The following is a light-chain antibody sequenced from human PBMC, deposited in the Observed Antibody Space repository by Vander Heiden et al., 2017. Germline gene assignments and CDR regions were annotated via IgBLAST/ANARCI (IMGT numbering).Light chain of an antibody. J-gene: IGKJ4*01. CDR3: MQTLT. V-gene: IGKV2D-29*01. CDR1: QSPVQSDGRTY. Sequence: EIVMSQTPLSLSLTPVQPAAISCSSNQSPVQSDGRTYLSWYVQKSGHPPQLLIYEVSKRFSGVSDRFSGSGSGTEFTLQISRVEAEDVGTYYCMQTLTFGGGTKVDIK. CDR2: EVS.